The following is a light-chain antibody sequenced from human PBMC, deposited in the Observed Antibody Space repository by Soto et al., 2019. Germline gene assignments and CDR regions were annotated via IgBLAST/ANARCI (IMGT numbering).Light chain of an antibody. V-gene: IGKV3-20*01. CDR1: QSVSSSY. Sequence: EIVLTQSPGTLSLSPGERATLSCRASQSVSSSYLAWYQQKPGQAPRLLIYGASSMATGITDRFSGSGSGTDFTLTISRLEPEDFAVYYCHQYGGSPRTFGQGTKVEIK. J-gene: IGKJ1*01. CDR2: GAS. CDR3: HQYGGSPRT.